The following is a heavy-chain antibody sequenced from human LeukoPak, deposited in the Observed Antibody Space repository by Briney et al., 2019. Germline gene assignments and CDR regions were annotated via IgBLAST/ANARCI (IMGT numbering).Heavy chain of an antibody. CDR1: GGSISSSSYY. Sequence: SETLSFTCTVSGGSISSSSYYWGWIRQPPGKGLEWIGNIYYSGSTYSNPSLKSRVTISVDTSKNQFSLKLSSVTAADTAVYYCARQRGPFDYWGQGTLVTVSS. J-gene: IGHJ4*02. CDR2: IYYSGST. V-gene: IGHV4-39*01. CDR3: ARQRGPFDY.